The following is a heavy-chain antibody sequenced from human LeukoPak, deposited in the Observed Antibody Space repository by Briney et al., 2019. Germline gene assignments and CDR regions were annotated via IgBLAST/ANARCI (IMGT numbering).Heavy chain of an antibody. D-gene: IGHD3-3*01. CDR3: ASGFWSGSGY. V-gene: IGHV3-74*01. CDR1: GFTFKLYW. Sequence: GGSLRLSCAASGFTFKLYWMHWVRQVPGKRPVWVSRINDDGSDTVYADSVRGRFTISRDNAKNSLYLQIFSLRADDTAVYFCASGFWSGSGYWGQGTLVTVSS. CDR2: INDDGSDT. J-gene: IGHJ4*02.